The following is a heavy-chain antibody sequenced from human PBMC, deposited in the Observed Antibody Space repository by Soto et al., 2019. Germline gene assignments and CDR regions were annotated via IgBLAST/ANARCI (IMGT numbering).Heavy chain of an antibody. Sequence: SETLSLTCAVSSGSISSSNWWSWVRQPPGKGLEWIGEIYHSGSTNYNPSLKSRVTISVDKSKNQFSLKLSSVTAADTAVYYCARDLRGSSWLDPWGQGTLVTVSS. J-gene: IGHJ5*02. CDR1: SGSISSSNW. CDR2: IYHSGST. V-gene: IGHV4-4*02. CDR3: ARDLRGSSWLDP. D-gene: IGHD6-13*01.